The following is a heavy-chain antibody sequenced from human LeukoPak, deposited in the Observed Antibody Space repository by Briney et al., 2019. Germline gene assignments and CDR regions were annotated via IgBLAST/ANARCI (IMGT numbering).Heavy chain of an antibody. CDR3: ARVRAAAGIRRNWFDP. CDR1: GGSLSGYY. Sequence: SETLSLTCAVYGGSLSGYYWSWIRQPPGKGLEWIGEINHSGSTNYNPSLKSRVTISVDTSKNQFSLKLSSVTAADTAVYYCARVRAAAGIRRNWFDPWGQGTLVTVSS. D-gene: IGHD6-13*01. V-gene: IGHV4-34*01. J-gene: IGHJ5*02. CDR2: INHSGST.